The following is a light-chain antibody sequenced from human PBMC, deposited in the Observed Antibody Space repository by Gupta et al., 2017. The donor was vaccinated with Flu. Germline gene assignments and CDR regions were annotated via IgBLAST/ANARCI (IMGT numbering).Light chain of an antibody. CDR3: QQYHSFSRT. CDR2: KAS. V-gene: IGKV1-5*03. J-gene: IGKJ1*01. Sequence: DNQMTQSSATLSASVGVRVTITCRSSQDINTWLAWYQQKSGEAPKLLIYKASILESGVPSRFSGGGSGTEFTLTISSLQPDDFATYYCQQYHSFSRTFGQGTKVEIK. CDR1: QDINTW.